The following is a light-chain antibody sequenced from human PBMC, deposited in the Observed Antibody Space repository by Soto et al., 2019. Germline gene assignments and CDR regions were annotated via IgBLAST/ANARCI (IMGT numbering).Light chain of an antibody. J-gene: IGLJ3*02. CDR3: CSYAGSYNWV. V-gene: IGLV2-11*01. Sequence: QSALNQPHSVSGSPGQSVTISCTGTSSDVGGYNYVSWYQHHPGKAPKLMIYDVNKRPSGVPDRFSGSKSGNTASLTISGLQAEDEADYYCCSYAGSYNWVFGGGTKLTVL. CDR2: DVN. CDR1: SSDVGGYNY.